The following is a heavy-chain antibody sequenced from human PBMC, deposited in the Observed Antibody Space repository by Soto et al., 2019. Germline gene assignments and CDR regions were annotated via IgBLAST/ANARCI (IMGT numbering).Heavy chain of an antibody. CDR3: ARVEEGCSSTSCYTGNYYGMDV. CDR2: IIPIFGTA. Sequence: GASVKVSCKASGGTFSSYAISWVRQAPGQGXEWMGGIIPIFGTANYAQKFQGRVTITADESTSTAYMELSSLRSEDTAVYYCARVEEGCSSTSCYTGNYYGMDVWGQGTTVTVSS. D-gene: IGHD2-2*02. V-gene: IGHV1-69*13. CDR1: GGTFSSYA. J-gene: IGHJ6*02.